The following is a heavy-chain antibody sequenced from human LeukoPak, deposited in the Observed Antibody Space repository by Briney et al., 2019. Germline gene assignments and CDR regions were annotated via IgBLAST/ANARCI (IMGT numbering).Heavy chain of an antibody. D-gene: IGHD2-2*02. CDR2: ISYDGSNK. CDR3: ARGGDYCSSTSCYSPYLDV. J-gene: IGHJ6*03. V-gene: IGHV3-30*01. CDR1: GFTFSSYA. Sequence: PGGSLRLSCAASGFTFSSYAMHWVRQAPGKGLEWVAVISYDGSNKYYADSVKGRFTISRDNSKNTLYLQMNSLRAEDTAVYYCARGGDYCSSTSCYSPYLDVWGKGTTVTVSS.